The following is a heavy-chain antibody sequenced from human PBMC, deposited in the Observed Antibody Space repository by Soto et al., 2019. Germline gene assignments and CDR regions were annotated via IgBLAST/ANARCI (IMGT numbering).Heavy chain of an antibody. V-gene: IGHV1-3*01. D-gene: IGHD6-13*01. CDR2: INAANGDT. CDR3: VRRHVSATGIDWFDP. Sequence: SAKVSYKDVGYCFTSYGIHWVRQAPGQRLEWMGWINAANGDTKYSPKFQGRVTITRDTSASTAYMELSSLRSEDTAVYYCVRRHVSATGIDWFDPWGQGTLVTVPS. J-gene: IGHJ5*02. CDR1: GYCFTSYG.